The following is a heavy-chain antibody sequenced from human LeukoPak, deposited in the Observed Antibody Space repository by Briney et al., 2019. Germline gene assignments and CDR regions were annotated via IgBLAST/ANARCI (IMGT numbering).Heavy chain of an antibody. D-gene: IGHD3-22*01. V-gene: IGHV1-18*01. CDR3: ARVGGGYCYDSSGRIDAFDI. CDR2: ISAYNGNT. CDR1: GYTFTSYG. Sequence: ASVKVTCKASGYTFTSYGISWVRQAPGQGLEWMGWISAYNGNTNYAQKLQGRVTMTTDTSTSTAYMELRSLSSDDTAVYYSARVGGGYCYDSSGRIDAFDIWGQGTMVTVSS. J-gene: IGHJ3*02.